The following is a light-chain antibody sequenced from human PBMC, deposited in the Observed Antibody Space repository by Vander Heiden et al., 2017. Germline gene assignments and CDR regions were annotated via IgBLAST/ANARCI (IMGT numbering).Light chain of an antibody. CDR1: SSNIGSNY. V-gene: IGLV1-47*02. CDR3: AAWDDSLSGPV. CDR2: SNN. J-gene: IGLJ3*02. Sequence: QPVLTQRPSPSGPPPQRVTTSCSGSSSNIGSNYVYWYQQLPGTAPKLLTYSNNQRPSGVPDRFSGSKSGTSASLAISGLQSEDEADYYCAAWDDSLSGPVFGGGTKLTVL.